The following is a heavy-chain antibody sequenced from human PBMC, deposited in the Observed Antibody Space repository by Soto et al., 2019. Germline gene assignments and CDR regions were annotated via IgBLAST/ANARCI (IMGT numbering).Heavy chain of an antibody. D-gene: IGHD2-21*01. CDR2: ISYTGNNK. Sequence: GGSLRVSCAASGFTFSTYAMHWVRQAPGKGLEWLSVISYTGNNKNYIDSVKGRFTISRDNSKSTLYLQLSSLRIEDTAVYYCARGGAYCAGSSCFPAFDYWGQGSLVTVSS. CDR1: GFTFSTYA. V-gene: IGHV3-30-3*01. J-gene: IGHJ4*02. CDR3: ARGGAYCAGSSCFPAFDY.